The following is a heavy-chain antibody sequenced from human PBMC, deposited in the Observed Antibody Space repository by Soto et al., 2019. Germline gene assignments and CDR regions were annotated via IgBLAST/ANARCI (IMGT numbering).Heavy chain of an antibody. V-gene: IGHV3-74*01. CDR1: GFTFSRYW. D-gene: IGHD3-10*01. J-gene: IGHJ4*02. CDR3: ATLPHYGSGRYGFDY. Sequence: EVQLVESGGGLVQPGGSLRLSCAVSGFTFSRYWMHWVRQAPGQGLVWVSRIKSDGSNTSYADSVKGRCTITRDNAKNTLYLQMNSLRADDPPVYYCATLPHYGSGRYGFDYWGQGTLVTVSS. CDR2: IKSDGSNT.